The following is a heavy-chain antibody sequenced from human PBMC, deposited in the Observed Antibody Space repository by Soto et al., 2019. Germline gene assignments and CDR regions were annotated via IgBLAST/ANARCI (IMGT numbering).Heavy chain of an antibody. CDR3: AKGDYDFWSGYYTVGYYYGMDV. J-gene: IGHJ6*02. CDR2: ISYDGSNK. D-gene: IGHD3-3*01. CDR1: GFTFSSYG. Sequence: HPGGSLRLSCAASGFTFSSYGMHWVRQAPGKGLEWVAVISYDGSNKYYADSVKGRFTISRDNSKNTLYLQMNSLRAEDTAVYYCAKGDYDFWSGYYTVGYYYGMDVWGQGTTVTVSS. V-gene: IGHV3-30*18.